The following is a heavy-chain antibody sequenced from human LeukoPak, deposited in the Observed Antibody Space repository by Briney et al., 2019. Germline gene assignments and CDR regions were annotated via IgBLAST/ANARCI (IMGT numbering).Heavy chain of an antibody. Sequence: SETLSLTCAVSGGSMSSYYWSWTRQPPGKGLEWIGYIYYSGSTNYNPSLKSRVTISVDMSKNQFSLKLSSVTAADTAVYYCARDVCSGGSCYTDYWGQGTLVTVSS. CDR3: ARDVCSGGSCYTDY. D-gene: IGHD2-15*01. J-gene: IGHJ4*02. CDR2: IYYSGST. CDR1: GGSMSSYY. V-gene: IGHV4-59*01.